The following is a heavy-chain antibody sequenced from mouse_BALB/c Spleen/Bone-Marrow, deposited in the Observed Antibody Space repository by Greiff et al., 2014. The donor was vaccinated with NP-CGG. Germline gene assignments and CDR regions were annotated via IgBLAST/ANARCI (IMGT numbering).Heavy chain of an antibody. CDR1: GYTFTDYN. J-gene: IGHJ4*01. D-gene: IGHD2-3*01. V-gene: IGHV1S29*02. CDR3: ARLDGYYVAMDY. Sequence: VQLQQPGPELVKPGASVKISCKASGYTFTDYNMHWVKQSHGKSFEWIGYIYPYNGGTGYNQKFKSKATLTVDNSSSTAYMELRSLTSEDSAVYYCARLDGYYVAMDYWGQGTSVTVSS. CDR2: IYPYNGGT.